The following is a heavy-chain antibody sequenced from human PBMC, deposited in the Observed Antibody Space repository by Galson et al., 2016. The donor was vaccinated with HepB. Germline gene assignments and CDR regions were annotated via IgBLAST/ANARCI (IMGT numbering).Heavy chain of an antibody. V-gene: IGHV3-11*01. CDR2: ISDSGSSR. Sequence: SLRLSCAASGLVFSDYFMSWIRQVPGKGLEWVSFISDSGSSRLYADSVKGRFTISRDTAKNSVYLQMNGLRVEDTAVYYCAREVLFSSGYYDVFDLWGQGTMVTVSP. D-gene: IGHD3-22*01. CDR3: AREVLFSSGYYDVFDL. CDR1: GLVFSDYF. J-gene: IGHJ3*01.